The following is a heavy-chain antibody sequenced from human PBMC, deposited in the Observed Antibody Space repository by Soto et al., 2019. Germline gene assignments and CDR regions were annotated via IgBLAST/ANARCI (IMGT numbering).Heavy chain of an antibody. J-gene: IGHJ4*02. V-gene: IGHV3-23*01. CDR3: AKDPYCSSISCYAGNFYY. D-gene: IGHD2-2*01. Sequence: PGGSLRLSCAASGLTFSNYPMSWVRQAPGKGLEWVSYISDSGGTTYYADSVKGRFTISRDNSKNTLYLQMNSLRAEDTAVYYCAKDPYCSSISCYAGNFYYWGQGALVTGSS. CDR1: GLTFSNYP. CDR2: ISDSGGTT.